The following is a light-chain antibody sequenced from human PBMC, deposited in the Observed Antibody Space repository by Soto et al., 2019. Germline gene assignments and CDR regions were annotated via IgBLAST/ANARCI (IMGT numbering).Light chain of an antibody. J-gene: IGKJ4*01. V-gene: IGKV1-12*01. CDR3: QQASRFPLT. CDR1: QPISSW. CDR2: SAS. Sequence: IQMTQSPSSVSASVGDRVTITCRASQPISSWLAWYQQKPGLPPNLLIYSASTLRSGVPSRFRGSESGTLFTLTITNLQPEDFATYFCQQASRFPLTFGGGTKVEVK.